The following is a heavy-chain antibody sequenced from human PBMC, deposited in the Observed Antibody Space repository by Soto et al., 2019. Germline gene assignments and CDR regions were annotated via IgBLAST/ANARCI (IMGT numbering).Heavy chain of an antibody. CDR3: ARDSAKWNFLV. Sequence: QVQLQESGPGLVEPSETLSLTCTVSGGSVSSGNYYWSWIRQPPGKGLEWIGYIDYSGNTNYNSSLKSRVTISVDASKNQFFLNLNSVTTADTAVYHCARDSAKWNFLVWGQGTLVTVSS. D-gene: IGHD1-7*01. CDR2: IDYSGNT. V-gene: IGHV4-61*01. J-gene: IGHJ4*02. CDR1: GGSVSSGNYY.